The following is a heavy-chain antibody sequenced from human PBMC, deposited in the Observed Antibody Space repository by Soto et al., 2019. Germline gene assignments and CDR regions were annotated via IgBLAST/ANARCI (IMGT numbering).Heavy chain of an antibody. J-gene: IGHJ4*02. CDR1: GLPHSSFA. CDR3: AVSSPDIVVLPSSIYFTS. V-gene: IGHV3-23*05. D-gene: IGHD2-15*01. Sequence: LRLSCTASGLPHSSFAMMWVRQAPGKGLECVSGIYGSGRGIEYADSVKGRFTISRDNSKNTVYLQMTDLRADDTAVYYCAVSSPDIVVLPSSIYFTSWGPGTQVTVSS. CDR2: IYGSGRGI.